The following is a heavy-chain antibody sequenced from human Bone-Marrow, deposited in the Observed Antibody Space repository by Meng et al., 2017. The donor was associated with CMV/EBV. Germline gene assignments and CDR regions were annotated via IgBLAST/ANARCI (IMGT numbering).Heavy chain of an antibody. CDR1: GGSISSGGYY. D-gene: IGHD6-19*01. CDR2: IYYSGST. J-gene: IGHJ4*02. CDR3: ARSGWTDFDY. Sequence: LTCTGSGGSISSGGYYWSWIRQHPGKGLEWIGYIYYSGSTYYNPSLKSRVTISVDTSKNQFSLKLSSVTAADTAVYYCARSGWTDFDYWGQGTLVTVSS. V-gene: IGHV4-31*03.